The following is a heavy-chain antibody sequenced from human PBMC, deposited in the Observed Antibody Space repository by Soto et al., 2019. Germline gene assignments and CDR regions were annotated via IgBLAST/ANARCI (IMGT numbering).Heavy chain of an antibody. Sequence: EVQLVESGGGLVKPGGSLRLSCAASGFTFSNAWMNWVRQAPGKGLEWVGRIKSKTDGGTTDYAAPVKGRFTISRDDSKNTLYLQMHSLKTEDTAVYYCTTELGYSSGCPSDYWGQGTLVTVSS. V-gene: IGHV3-15*07. CDR3: TTELGYSSGCPSDY. J-gene: IGHJ4*02. CDR2: IKSKTDGGTT. D-gene: IGHD6-19*01. CDR1: GFTFSNAW.